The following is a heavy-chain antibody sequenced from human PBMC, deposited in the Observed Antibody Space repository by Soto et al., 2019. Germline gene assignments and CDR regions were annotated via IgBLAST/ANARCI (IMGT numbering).Heavy chain of an antibody. Sequence: QVQLQESGPGLVKPSETLSLTCTVSGGSVSSGSYYWSWIRQPPGKGLEWIGYIYYSGSTHYNPALKSRVTISVDTSKNQFSLTLSSVTAANTAVYYCARISGYSYGLPPYFDYWGQGTLVTVSS. CDR1: GGSVSSGSYY. CDR2: IYYSGST. V-gene: IGHV4-61*01. J-gene: IGHJ4*02. CDR3: ARISGYSYGLPPYFDY. D-gene: IGHD5-18*01.